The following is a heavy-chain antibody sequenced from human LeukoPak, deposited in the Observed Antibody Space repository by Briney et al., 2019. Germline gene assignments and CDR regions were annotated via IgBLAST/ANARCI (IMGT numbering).Heavy chain of an antibody. V-gene: IGHV3-74*01. Sequence: GGSLRLSCAASGFTFSSYWMHWVRQAPGKGLVWVSRINSDGSSTSYADSVKGRFTISRDNAKNTLYLQMNSLRAEDTAVYYCATRGLFGDGTVAGTYHYFDYWGQGTLVTVSS. CDR1: GFTFSSYW. D-gene: IGHD6-19*01. CDR2: INSDGSST. CDR3: ATRGLFGDGTVAGTYHYFDY. J-gene: IGHJ4*02.